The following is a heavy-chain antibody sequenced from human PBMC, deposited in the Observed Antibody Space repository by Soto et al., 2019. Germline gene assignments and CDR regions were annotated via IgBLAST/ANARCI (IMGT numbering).Heavy chain of an antibody. J-gene: IGHJ4*01. CDR1: GGSISSGGYY. Sequence: TSETLSLTCTVSGGSISSGGYYWSWIRQHPGKGLEWIGNIYYSGSTYYNPSLKSRVTVSVDTSKDQLSLKLTSVTAADTAVYYCARHDGFSSGWIFDYWGHGTLVTVSS. D-gene: IGHD6-19*01. V-gene: IGHV4-39*01. CDR2: IYYSGST. CDR3: ARHDGFSSGWIFDY.